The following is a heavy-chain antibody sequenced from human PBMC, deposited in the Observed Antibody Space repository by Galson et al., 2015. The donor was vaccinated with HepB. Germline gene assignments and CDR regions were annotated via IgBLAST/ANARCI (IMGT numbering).Heavy chain of an antibody. V-gene: IGHV1-69*13. CDR2: IIPIFGTA. J-gene: IGHJ6*02. CDR3: GRLIAAAGTDYYYGMDV. CDR1: GGTFSSYA. D-gene: IGHD6-13*01. Sequence: SVKVSCKASGGTFSSYAISWVRQAPGQGLEWMGGIIPIFGTANYAQKFQGRVTITADESTSTAYMELSSLRSEDTAVYYCGRLIAAAGTDYYYGMDVWGQGTTLTVSS.